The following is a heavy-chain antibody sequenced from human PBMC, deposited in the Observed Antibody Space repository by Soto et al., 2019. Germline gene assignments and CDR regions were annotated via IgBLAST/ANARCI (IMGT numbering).Heavy chain of an antibody. CDR2: IIPIFGTA. CDR1: GGTFSSYA. Sequence: QVQLVQSGAEVKKPGSSVKVSCKASGGTFSSYAISWVRQAPGQGLEWMGGIIPIFGTANYAQKFQGRVTITAEESTSTAYMELSSLRSEDTAVYYCARLYCSGGSCYSGWFDPWGQGTLVTVSS. V-gene: IGHV1-69*01. J-gene: IGHJ5*02. D-gene: IGHD2-15*01. CDR3: ARLYCSGGSCYSGWFDP.